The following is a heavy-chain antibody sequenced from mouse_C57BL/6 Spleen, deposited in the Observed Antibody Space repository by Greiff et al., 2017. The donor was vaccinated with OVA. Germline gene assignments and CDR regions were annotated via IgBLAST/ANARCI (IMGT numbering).Heavy chain of an antibody. Sequence: VKLMESGAELARPGASVKLSCKASGYTFTSYGISWVKQRTGQGLEWIGEIYPRSGNTYYNEKFKGKATLTADKSSSTAYMELRSLTSEDAAVYFCARPNYDFDYWGQGTTLTVSS. V-gene: IGHV1-81*01. CDR1: GYTFTSYG. CDR2: IYPRSGNT. CDR3: ARPNYDFDY. J-gene: IGHJ2*01. D-gene: IGHD2-4*01.